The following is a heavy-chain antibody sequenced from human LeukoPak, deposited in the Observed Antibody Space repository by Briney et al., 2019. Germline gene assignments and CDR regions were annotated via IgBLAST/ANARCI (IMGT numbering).Heavy chain of an antibody. CDR2: ISSHSLYI. CDR3: SRDLDCTVTACYGGDDGFDI. D-gene: IGHD2-8*02. V-gene: IGHV3-21*01. J-gene: IGHJ3*02. Sequence: PGGSLRLSCAASGFDFNIYSMNWVRQAPGKGLEWVASISSHSLYIYYPDSLRGRFTIYRGNAEKSLYLQMNDLRAEDTAVYYCSRDLDCTVTACYGGDDGFDIWGQGTMVTVSS. CDR1: GFDFNIYS.